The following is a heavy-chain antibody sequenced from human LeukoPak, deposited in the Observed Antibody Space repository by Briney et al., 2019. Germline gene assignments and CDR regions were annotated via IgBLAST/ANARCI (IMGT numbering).Heavy chain of an antibody. CDR1: GGTFSSYA. CDR3: ASLGYYDSSGYYYFDY. Sequence: ASVKVSCKASGGTFSSYAISWVRQAPGQGLEWMGGIIPIFGTANYAQKFQGRVTITADESTSTAYMELSSLRSEDTAVYYCASLGYYDSSGYYYFDYWGQGTQVTVSS. CDR2: IIPIFGTA. V-gene: IGHV1-69*01. D-gene: IGHD3-22*01. J-gene: IGHJ4*02.